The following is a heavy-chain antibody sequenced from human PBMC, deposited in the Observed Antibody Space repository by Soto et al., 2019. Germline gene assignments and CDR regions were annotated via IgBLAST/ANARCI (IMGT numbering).Heavy chain of an antibody. CDR2: ISYDGSNK. V-gene: IGHV3-30-3*01. J-gene: IGHJ4*02. D-gene: IGHD3-16*02. Sequence: PGGSLRLSCAASGFTFSSYAMHWVRQAPGKGLEWVAVISYDGSNKYYADSVKGRFTISRDNSKNTLYLQMNSLRAEDTAVYYCARDPFIRLGELSLASDYWGQGTMGSVSA. CDR3: ARDPFIRLGELSLASDY. CDR1: GFTFSSYA.